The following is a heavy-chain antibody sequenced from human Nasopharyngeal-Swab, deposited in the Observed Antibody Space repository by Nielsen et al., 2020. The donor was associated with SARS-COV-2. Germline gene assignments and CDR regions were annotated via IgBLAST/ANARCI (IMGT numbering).Heavy chain of an antibody. V-gene: IGHV1-2*06. Sequence: ASVKVSCKASGYTFTGYYMHWVQQAPGQGLEWMGRINPNSGGTNYAQKFQGRVTMTRDTSISTAYMELSRLRSDDTAVYYCARVLYSSGGWFDPWGQGTLVTVPS. J-gene: IGHJ5*02. D-gene: IGHD6-19*01. CDR3: ARVLYSSGGWFDP. CDR1: GYTFTGYY. CDR2: INPNSGGT.